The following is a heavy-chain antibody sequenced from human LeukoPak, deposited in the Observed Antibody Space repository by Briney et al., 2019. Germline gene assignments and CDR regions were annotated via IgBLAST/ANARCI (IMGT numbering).Heavy chain of an antibody. J-gene: IGHJ4*02. CDR3: ARNHYYDSSLGYYFDY. CDR2: IIPILGIA. V-gene: IGHV1-69*02. D-gene: IGHD3-22*01. CDR1: GGTFSSYT. Sequence: SVKVSCXASGGTFSSYTISWVRQAHGQGLEWMGRIIPILGIANYAQKFQGRVTITADKSTSTAYMELSSLRSEDTAVYYCARNHYYDSSLGYYFDYWGQGTLVTVSS.